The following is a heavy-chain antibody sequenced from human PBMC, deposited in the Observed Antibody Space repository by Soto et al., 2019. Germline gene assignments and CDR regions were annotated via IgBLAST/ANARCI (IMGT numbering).Heavy chain of an antibody. V-gene: IGHV1-2*02. D-gene: IGHD2-15*01. CDR2: INPNSGGT. CDR3: ARDRAGYCSGGSFCYAFDI. Sequence: QVQLVQSGAEVKKPGASVKVSCKASGYTFTGYYMHWVRQAPGQGLEWMGWINPNSGGTNYAQKFQGRVTMTRDTSISTAYMELSRLRSDDTAVYYCARDRAGYCSGGSFCYAFDIWGQGTMVTVSS. CDR1: GYTFTGYY. J-gene: IGHJ3*02.